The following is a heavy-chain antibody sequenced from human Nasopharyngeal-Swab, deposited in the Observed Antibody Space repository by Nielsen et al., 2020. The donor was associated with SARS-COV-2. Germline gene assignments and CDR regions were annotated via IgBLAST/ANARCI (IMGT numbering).Heavy chain of an antibody. D-gene: IGHD1-26*01. J-gene: IGHJ4*02. Sequence: GESLKISCAASGFTFSSYAMSWVRQAPGKGLEWVSAISGSGGSTYYADSVKGRFTISRDNSKNTLYLQMNSLRAEDTAVYYCARDWGLSGSAGWGQGTLVTVSS. CDR1: GFTFSSYA. CDR3: ARDWGLSGSAG. CDR2: ISGSGGST. V-gene: IGHV3-23*01.